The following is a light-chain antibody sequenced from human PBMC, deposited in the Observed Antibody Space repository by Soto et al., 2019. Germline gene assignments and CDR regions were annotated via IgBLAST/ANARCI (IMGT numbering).Light chain of an antibody. V-gene: IGKV3-20*01. J-gene: IGKJ1*01. CDR2: SVS. CDR3: QQYGRSPWT. CDR1: QSVSSTS. Sequence: ELVLTQSPGALSLSPGERATLSCRASQSVSSTSLAWYQQNPGQAPRLLIYSVSSRATGIPDRFSASGSGADFTLTISRLEPEDFAVYYCQQYGRSPWTFGQGTKVEIK.